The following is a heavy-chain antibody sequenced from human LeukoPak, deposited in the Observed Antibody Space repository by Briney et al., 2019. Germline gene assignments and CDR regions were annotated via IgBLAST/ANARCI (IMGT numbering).Heavy chain of an antibody. J-gene: IGHJ3*02. CDR2: ISAYNGNT. CDR3: ARAPLRSSEGAFDI. Sequence: ASVKVSCKASGYTFTSYGISWVRQAPGQGLEGMGWISAYNGNTNYAQKLQGRVTMTTDTSTSTAYMELRSLRSDDTAVYYCARAPLRSSEGAFDIWGQGTMVTASS. V-gene: IGHV1-18*01. CDR1: GYTFTSYG.